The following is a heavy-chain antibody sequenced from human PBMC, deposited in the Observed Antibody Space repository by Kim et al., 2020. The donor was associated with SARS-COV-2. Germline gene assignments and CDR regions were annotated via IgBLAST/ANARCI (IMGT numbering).Heavy chain of an antibody. Sequence: GGSLRLSCAASGFTFSSYWMHWVRQAPGKGLVWVSRINSDGSSTSYADSVKGRFTISRDNAKNTLYLQMNSLRAEDTAVYYCAREAPREQLVPFYYYGMDVWGQGTTVTVSS. D-gene: IGHD6-13*01. V-gene: IGHV3-74*01. CDR3: AREAPREQLVPFYYYGMDV. CDR1: GFTFSSYW. CDR2: INSDGSST. J-gene: IGHJ6*02.